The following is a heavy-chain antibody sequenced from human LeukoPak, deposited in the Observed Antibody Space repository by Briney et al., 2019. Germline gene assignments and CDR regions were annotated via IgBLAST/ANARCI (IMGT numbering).Heavy chain of an antibody. CDR1: GFTFSDYY. J-gene: IGHJ4*02. D-gene: IGHD3-22*01. V-gene: IGHV3-11*04. Sequence: PGGSLRLSCAASGFTFSDYYMSWIPHAPGKGLEWVLYICSSGSTIYYADSVKGRFTISRDNAKNSLYLQMNSLRAEDTAVYYCARDYYYDSSGYCDYWGQGTLVTVSS. CDR3: ARDYYYDSSGYCDY. CDR2: ICSSGSTI.